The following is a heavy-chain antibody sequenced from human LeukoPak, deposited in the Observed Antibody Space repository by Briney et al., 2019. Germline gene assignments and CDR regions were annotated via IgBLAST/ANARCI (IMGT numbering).Heavy chain of an antibody. D-gene: IGHD1-26*01. Sequence: ASLRLCCAAAGFTFSSYSMSWVRPAPGKVLEWVSSISSSSSYIYYADSVKGRFTISRDNAKSSLYLQMNSLRAEDTAVYYCATRISEPDDAFDIWGQGTMVTVSS. CDR3: ATRISEPDDAFDI. CDR2: ISSSSSYI. V-gene: IGHV3-21*01. J-gene: IGHJ3*02. CDR1: GFTFSSYS.